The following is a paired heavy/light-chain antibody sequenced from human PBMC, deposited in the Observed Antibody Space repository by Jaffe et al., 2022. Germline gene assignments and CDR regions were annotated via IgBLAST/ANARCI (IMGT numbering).Heavy chain of an antibody. CDR3: ARDPRGGVTIGGVIVIPDDAFDI. CDR1: GYTFTSYG. J-gene: IGHJ3*02. V-gene: IGHV1-18*01. CDR2: ISAYNGNT. D-gene: IGHD3-16*02. Sequence: QVQLVQSGAEVKKPGASVKVSCKASGYTFTSYGISWVRQAPGQGLEWMGWISAYNGNTNYAQKLQGRVTMTTDTSTSTAYMELRSLRSDDTAVYYCARDPRGGVTIGGVIVIPDDAFDIWGQGTMVTVSS.
Light chain of an antibody. CDR3: QQSYSTPRIT. CDR1: QSISSY. CDR2: AAS. Sequence: DIQMTQSPSSLSASVGDRVTITCRASQSISSYLNWYQQKPGKAPKLLIYAASSLQSGVPSRFSGSGSGTDFTLTISSLQPEDFATYYCQQSYSTPRITFGPGTKVDIK. V-gene: IGKV1-39*01. J-gene: IGKJ3*01.